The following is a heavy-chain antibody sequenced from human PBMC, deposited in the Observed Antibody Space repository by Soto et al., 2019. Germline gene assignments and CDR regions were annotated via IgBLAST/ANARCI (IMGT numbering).Heavy chain of an antibody. CDR3: ARGLGAIVGATKVYYYYGMDV. V-gene: IGHV4-39*07. Sequence: PSETLSLTCTVSVGSISSSSYYWGWIRQPPGKGLEWIGSIYYSGSTYYNPSLKSRVTISVDKSKNQFSLKLSSVTAADTAVYYCARGLGAIVGATKVYYYYGMDVWGQGTTVTVSS. D-gene: IGHD1-26*01. CDR1: VGSISSSSYY. J-gene: IGHJ6*02. CDR2: IYYSGST.